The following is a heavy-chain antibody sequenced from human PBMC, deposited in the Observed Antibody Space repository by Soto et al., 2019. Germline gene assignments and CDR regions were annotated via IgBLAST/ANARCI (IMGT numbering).Heavy chain of an antibody. J-gene: IGHJ5*02. CDR1: GGSFSGYY. Sequence: ETXYLTWAVYGGSFSGYYWNWIRQPPGKGLEWIGEIDHSGYTNYNPSLKSRVTISVDTSKNQFSLRLTSVTDADTAVYYCARVREWFDPWGQGTLVTV. CDR2: IDHSGYT. CDR3: ARVREWFDP. V-gene: IGHV4-34*01.